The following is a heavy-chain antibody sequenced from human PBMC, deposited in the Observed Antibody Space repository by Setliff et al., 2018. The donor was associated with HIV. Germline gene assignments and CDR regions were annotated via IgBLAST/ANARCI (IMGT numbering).Heavy chain of an antibody. CDR2: IYTSGST. J-gene: IGHJ2*01. V-gene: IGHV4-4*09. CDR1: GGSISRYS. CDR3: ARGMVVAAGGYFDL. Sequence: SETLSLTCTVSGGSISRYSLSWIRQPPGKGLEWIGYIYTSGSTNYNHSLKSRVTISVDTSKNQFSLKLSSVTAADTAVYYCARGMVVAAGGYFDLWGRGTLVTVSS. D-gene: IGHD2-15*01.